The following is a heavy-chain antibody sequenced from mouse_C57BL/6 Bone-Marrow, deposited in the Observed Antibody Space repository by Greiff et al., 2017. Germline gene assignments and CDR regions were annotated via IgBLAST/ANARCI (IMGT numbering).Heavy chain of an antibody. D-gene: IGHD1-1*01. CDR2: IYPYNGVS. Sequence: EVQLVESGPELVKPGASVKISCKASGYSFTGYYMHWVKQSHGHILDWIGYIYPYNGVSSYNQKFKGKATLTVDKSSSTAYMELRSLTSEDSAVYYCARSGSLRRYYFDYWGQGTTLTVSS. J-gene: IGHJ2*01. V-gene: IGHV1-31*01. CDR3: ARSGSLRRYYFDY. CDR1: GYSFTGYY.